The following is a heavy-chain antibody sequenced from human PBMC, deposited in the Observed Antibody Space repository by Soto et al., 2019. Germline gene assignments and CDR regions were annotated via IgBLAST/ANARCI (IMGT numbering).Heavy chain of an antibody. CDR2: VSAYNGDR. CDR3: ARDVPVEAAALRDH. J-gene: IGHJ4*02. D-gene: IGHD6-13*01. V-gene: IGHV1-18*01. CDR1: GYIFEHFG. Sequence: ASVKVSCKASGYIFEHFGMTWARQAPGQGLEWMGWVSAYNGDRKLAQKFQDGVTMSTDTSTSTAFMELRGLTSDDTAVYYCARDVPVEAAALRDHWGQGSLVTVSS.